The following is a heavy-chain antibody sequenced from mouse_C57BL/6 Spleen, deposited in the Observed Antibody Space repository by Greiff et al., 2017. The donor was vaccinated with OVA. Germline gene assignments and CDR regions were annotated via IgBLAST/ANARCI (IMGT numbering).Heavy chain of an antibody. CDR3: TRESSTQFAY. J-gene: IGHJ3*01. Sequence: VQLQQSGAELLKPGASVKMSCKTSGYTFTSYWMHWVKQRPGQGLEWIGAIYPGNSDTSYNQKFKGKAKLTAVTSASTAYMELSSLTNEDSAVYYCTRESSTQFAYWGQGTLVTVSA. V-gene: IGHV1-5*01. D-gene: IGHD1-1*01. CDR2: IYPGNSDT. CDR1: GYTFTSYW.